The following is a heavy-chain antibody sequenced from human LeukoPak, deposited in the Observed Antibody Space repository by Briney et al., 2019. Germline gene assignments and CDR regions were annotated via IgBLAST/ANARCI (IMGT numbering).Heavy chain of an antibody. CDR2: INPSGGST. V-gene: IGHV1-46*01. Sequence: ASVKVSCKASGYTFTSYYMHWVRQAPGQGLEWMGIINPSGGSTSYAQKFQGRDTMTRDMSTSTVYMELSSLRSEDTAVYYCARVPQLGLFDYWGQGTLVTVSS. CDR3: ARVPQLGLFDY. J-gene: IGHJ4*02. D-gene: IGHD1-1*01. CDR1: GYTFTSYY.